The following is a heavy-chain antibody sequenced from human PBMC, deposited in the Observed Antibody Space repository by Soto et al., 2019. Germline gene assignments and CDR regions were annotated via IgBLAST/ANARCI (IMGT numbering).Heavy chain of an antibody. V-gene: IGHV1-8*01. D-gene: IGHD4-17*01. CDR3: ARGLHGDFTVDFDY. J-gene: IGHJ4*02. Sequence: ASVKVSCKASGYTFTSYDINWVRQATGQGLEWMGWMNPNSGNTGYAQKFQGRVTMTRNTSISTAYMELSSLRSEDTAVYYCARGLHGDFTVDFDYWGQGTLVTVSS. CDR2: MNPNSGNT. CDR1: GYTFTSYD.